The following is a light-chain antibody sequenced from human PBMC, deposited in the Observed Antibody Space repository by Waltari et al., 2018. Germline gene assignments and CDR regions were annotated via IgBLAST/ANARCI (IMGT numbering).Light chain of an antibody. J-gene: IGLJ7*01. CDR2: ENS. CDR1: SSNIGNNY. CDR3: GTWDSSLSGAV. Sequence: QSVLTQPPSVSAAPGQRVTIPCSGGSSNIGNNYVSWYRQFPGTAPKLLIYENSERPSRIPGRFSGAKSGTSATLDITGLQAGDEADYYCGTWDSSLSGAVFGGGTHLTVL. V-gene: IGLV1-51*02.